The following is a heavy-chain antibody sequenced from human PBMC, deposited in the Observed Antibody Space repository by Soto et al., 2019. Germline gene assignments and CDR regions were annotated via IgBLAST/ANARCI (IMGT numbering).Heavy chain of an antibody. CDR3: AKEVSLGSTVDLGY. CDR2: ISGSGGST. J-gene: IGHJ4*02. V-gene: IGHV3-23*01. Sequence: GGSLRLSCAASGFTFSIFAMSWVRQSPGKGLEWVSTISGSGGSTYYADAVKGRFTISRDNSMGTLYLQMKSLRVEDTAIYYCAKEVSLGSTVDLGYWGQGALVTV. CDR1: GFTFSIFA. D-gene: IGHD7-27*01.